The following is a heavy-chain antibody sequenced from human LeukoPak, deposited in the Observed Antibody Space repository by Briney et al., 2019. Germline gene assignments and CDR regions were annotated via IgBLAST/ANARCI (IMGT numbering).Heavy chain of an antibody. J-gene: IGHJ6*03. CDR2: INPNSWYT. V-gene: IGHV1-8*03. D-gene: IGHD3-16*01. CDR1: VYTLTKYD. CDR3: ARGRNWGALARAINYYYYYMDV. Sequence: GSSVKVSCKPSVYTLTKYDIKGLGQATGQRREWMGWINPNSWYTDYAQKLHGRVTITRNTSISTAYMELRRLRSQDTAVYYCARGRNWGALARAINYYYYYMDVWGKGTTVTVSS.